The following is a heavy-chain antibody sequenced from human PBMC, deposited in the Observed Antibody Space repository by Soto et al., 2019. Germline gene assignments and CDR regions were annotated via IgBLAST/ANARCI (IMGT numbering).Heavy chain of an antibody. CDR2: ISSSGTTI. V-gene: IGHV3-11*01. D-gene: IGHD4-4*01. J-gene: IGHJ4*01. CDR3: SRAGTLTTPYYFDY. CDR1: GFTFSDYF. Sequence: PGGSLRLSCAASGFTFSDYFMTWIRQAPGKGLEWVSYISSSGTTIFYADSVKGRFTISRDDLKNLLFLQMYSLKTEDTAVYYCSRAGTLTTPYYFDYWGQGTLVTVSS.